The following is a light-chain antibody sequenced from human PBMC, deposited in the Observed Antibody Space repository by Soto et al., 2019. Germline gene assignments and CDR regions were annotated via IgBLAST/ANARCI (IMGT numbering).Light chain of an antibody. J-gene: IGLJ3*02. CDR2: TNN. Sequence: QSVLTQTPSASGTPGQRVTISCSGSSSNIASNTVNWYQQLPGTAPKLLIYTNNQRPSGVPDRFSGSKSGTSASLAISGLQSEDEADYYCAAWDDRLKGWVFGGGTKLTVL. V-gene: IGLV1-44*01. CDR3: AAWDDRLKGWV. CDR1: SSNIASNT.